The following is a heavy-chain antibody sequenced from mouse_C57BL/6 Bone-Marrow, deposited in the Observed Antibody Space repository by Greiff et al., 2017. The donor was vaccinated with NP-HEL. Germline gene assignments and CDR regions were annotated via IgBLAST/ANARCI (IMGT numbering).Heavy chain of an antibody. J-gene: IGHJ4*01. V-gene: IGHV14-4*01. D-gene: IGHD2-3*01. CDR2: IDPENGDT. Sequence: EVQLQQSGAELVRPGASVKLSCTASGFNMKDDYMHWVKQRPEQGLEWIGWIDPENGDTEYASKFQGKATITADTSSNAAYLQLSSLTSEDTAVYYYPPSIYDGSYGYAIYYWGQGTSVTVSS. CDR3: PPSIYDGSYGYAIYY. CDR1: GFNMKDDY.